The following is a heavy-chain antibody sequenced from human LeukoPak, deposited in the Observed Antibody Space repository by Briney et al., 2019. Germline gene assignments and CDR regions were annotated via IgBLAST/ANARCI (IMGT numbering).Heavy chain of an antibody. CDR1: GFTFGDYG. V-gene: IGHV3-20*04. CDR3: ASLLLWFGEILSDWFDP. Sequence: GGSLRLSCAASGFTFGDYGMNWVRQVPGKGLEWVSGINWIGGSTGYGDSVKGRFTISRDNSKNTLYLQMNSLRAEDTAVYYCASLLLWFGEILSDWFDPWGQGTLVTVSS. J-gene: IGHJ5*02. D-gene: IGHD3-10*01. CDR2: INWIGGST.